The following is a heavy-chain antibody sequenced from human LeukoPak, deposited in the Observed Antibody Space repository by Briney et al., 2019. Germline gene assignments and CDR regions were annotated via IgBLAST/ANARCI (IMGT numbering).Heavy chain of an antibody. D-gene: IGHD4-17*01. V-gene: IGHV3-21*01. CDR3: ARVLSARGTVTINPSDY. CDR2: ISSSSSYI. CDR1: GFTFSSYS. J-gene: IGHJ4*02. Sequence: PGGSLRLSCAASGFTFSSYSMNWVRHAPGKGLELVSSISSSSSYIYYADSVKGRFTISRDNAKNSLYLQMNSLRAEDTAVYYCARVLSARGTVTINPSDYWGQGTLVTVSS.